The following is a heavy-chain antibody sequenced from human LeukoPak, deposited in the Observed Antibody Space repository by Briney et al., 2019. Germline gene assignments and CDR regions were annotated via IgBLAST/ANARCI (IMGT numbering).Heavy chain of an antibody. CDR3: ALGLGYCSSTSCQLFDY. CDR2: IYPGDSDT. V-gene: IGHV5-51*01. Sequence: GESLKISCKGSGYSFTSYWIGWVRQMPGKGLEWMGIIYPGDSDTRYSPSFQGQVTISADKSISTAYLQWSSLKASDTAMYYCALGLGYCSSTSCQLFDYWGQGTLVTVPS. J-gene: IGHJ4*02. CDR1: GYSFTSYW. D-gene: IGHD2-2*01.